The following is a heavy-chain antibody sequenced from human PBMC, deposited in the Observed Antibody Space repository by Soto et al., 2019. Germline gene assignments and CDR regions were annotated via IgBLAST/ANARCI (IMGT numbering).Heavy chain of an antibody. D-gene: IGHD2-21*02. CDR2: ISGSGGST. CDR3: AKQWGRVVTPLTGSAPDY. CDR1: GFTFSSYA. V-gene: IGHV3-23*01. Sequence: EVQLLESGGGLVQPGGSLRLSCAASGFTFSSYAMSWVRQAPGKGLEWVSAISGSGGSTYYADSVKGRFTISRDNSKNTLYVQMNSLRAEDTAVYYCAKQWGRVVTPLTGSAPDYWGQGTLVTVSS. J-gene: IGHJ4*02.